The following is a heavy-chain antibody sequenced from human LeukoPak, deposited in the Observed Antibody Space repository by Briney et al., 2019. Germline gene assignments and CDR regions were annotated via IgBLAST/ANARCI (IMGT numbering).Heavy chain of an antibody. J-gene: IGHJ4*02. CDR3: ARVDSCSGGSCYSSFDY. CDR2: IYHSGST. CDR1: GGSISSSNW. D-gene: IGHD2-15*01. Sequence: SETLSLTCAVSGGSISSSNWWSWVRQPPGKGLEWIGEIYHSGSTNYNPSLKSRVTISVDKSKNQFSLKLSSVTAADTAVYYCARVDSCSGGSCYSSFDYWGQGTLVTVSS. V-gene: IGHV4-4*02.